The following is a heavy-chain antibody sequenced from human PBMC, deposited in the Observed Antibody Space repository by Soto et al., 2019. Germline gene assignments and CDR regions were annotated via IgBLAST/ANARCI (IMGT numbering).Heavy chain of an antibody. Sequence: EVQLVESGGGLITPGGSLRLSCEASGFPFSPAWMNWVRQAPGKGLEWVGHIKSQGGGGTAHYAAPVKGRFTISRDNSRTTVYLQMTSLKPEDTGLYYCIWPQAFCYGRAVWGKGTTVTVSS. CDR2: IKSQGGGGTA. V-gene: IGHV3-15*07. CDR1: GFPFSPAW. J-gene: IGHJ6*04. CDR3: IWPQAFCYGRAV.